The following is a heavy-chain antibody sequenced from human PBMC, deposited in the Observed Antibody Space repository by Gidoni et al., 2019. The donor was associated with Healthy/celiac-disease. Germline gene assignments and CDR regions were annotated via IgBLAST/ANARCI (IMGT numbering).Heavy chain of an antibody. D-gene: IGHD3-10*01. Sequence: EVQLVESGGGLVKPGGSLRLSCAASGFPFSRYSMNWVRQETGKGLEWVSSISRSSSYRYYADAVKGRYNISRDNAKNSLYLQRNSVRAEDTAVYYCARSLGEGFDYWGQGTLVTVSS. CDR3: ARSLGEGFDY. V-gene: IGHV3-21*01. J-gene: IGHJ4*02. CDR2: ISRSSSYR. CDR1: GFPFSRYS.